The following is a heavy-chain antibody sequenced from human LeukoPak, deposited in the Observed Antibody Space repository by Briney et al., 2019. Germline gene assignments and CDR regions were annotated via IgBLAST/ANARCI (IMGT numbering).Heavy chain of an antibody. V-gene: IGHV3-53*01. J-gene: IGHJ4*02. CDR2: IYSGGST. CDR1: GFTVSSNY. Sequence: PGGSLRLSCAASGFTVSSNYVSWVRQAPGKGLEWVSVIYSGGSTYYADSVKGRFTISRDNSKNTLYLQMNSLRAEDTAVYYCARGPLGASSGWYYWGQGTLVTVSS. CDR3: ARGPLGASSGWYY. D-gene: IGHD6-19*01.